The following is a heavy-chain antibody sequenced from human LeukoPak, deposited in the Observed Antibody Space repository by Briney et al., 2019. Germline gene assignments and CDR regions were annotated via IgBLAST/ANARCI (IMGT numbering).Heavy chain of an antibody. Sequence: ASVKVSCKASGYTFTSYGISWVRQAPGQGLEWMGWISAYYGNSNYAQKLQGRVTMTTDTSTSTAYMELRSLRSDDTAVYYCARDTRIAAAGTHYYYYMDVWGKGTTVTVSS. J-gene: IGHJ6*03. CDR3: ARDTRIAAAGTHYYYYMDV. CDR1: GYTFTSYG. V-gene: IGHV1-18*01. CDR2: ISAYYGNS. D-gene: IGHD6-13*01.